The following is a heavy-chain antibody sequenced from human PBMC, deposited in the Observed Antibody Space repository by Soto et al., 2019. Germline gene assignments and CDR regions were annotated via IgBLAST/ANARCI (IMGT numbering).Heavy chain of an antibody. J-gene: IGHJ4*02. D-gene: IGHD2-15*01. V-gene: IGHV3-7*01. CDR2: IKQDGSEK. Sequence: GGSLRLSCAASGFTFSSYWMSWVRQAPGKGLEWVANIKQDGSEKYYVDSVKGRFTISRDNAKNSLYLQMNSLRAEDTAVYYCARDRGYCSGGSCYSVFDHWGQGTLVTVSS. CDR3: ARDRGYCSGGSCYSVFDH. CDR1: GFTFSSYW.